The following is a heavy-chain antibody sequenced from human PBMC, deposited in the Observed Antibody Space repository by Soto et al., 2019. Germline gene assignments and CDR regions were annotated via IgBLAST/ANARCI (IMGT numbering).Heavy chain of an antibody. J-gene: IGHJ6*02. CDR1: GYTVTCYY. Sequence: SVKVSCKASGYTVTCYYMHLVRQAPGQGLEWMGWINPNIGGTNYAQKFQGRVTMTRDTSISTAYMELSRLRSDDTAVYYCARDRNYYGMDVWGQGTTVTGSS. V-gene: IGHV1-2*02. CDR2: INPNIGGT. CDR3: ARDRNYYGMDV.